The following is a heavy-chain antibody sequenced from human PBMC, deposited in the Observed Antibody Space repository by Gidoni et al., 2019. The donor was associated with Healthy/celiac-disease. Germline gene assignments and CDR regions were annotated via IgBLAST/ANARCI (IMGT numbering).Heavy chain of an antibody. CDR1: GYTLTSYD. CDR3: ARGPYYYDSSGFLGFDY. Sequence: QVQLVQSGAEVKKPGGAVKVSCMASGYTLTSYDINWVRPATGQGLEWMGWMNPNSGNTGYAQKFQGIVTMTRNTSISTAYMELSSLRSKDTAVYYCARGPYYYDSSGFLGFDYWGQGTLVTVSS. J-gene: IGHJ4*01. D-gene: IGHD3-22*01. V-gene: IGHV1-8*02. CDR2: MNPNSGNT.